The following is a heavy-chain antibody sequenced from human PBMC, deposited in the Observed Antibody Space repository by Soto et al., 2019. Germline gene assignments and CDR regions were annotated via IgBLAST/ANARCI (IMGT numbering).Heavy chain of an antibody. J-gene: IGHJ4*02. CDR3: ERMLSGGYADFDY. Sequence: QVQLVQSGAEVKKPGASVKVSCKASGYTFTNYGISWVLQAPGQVLEWVGWITTYNGHTDYAQKFQGRVTMTTDTYKNTVYMELRSLRSDDTAVYYCERMLSGGYADFDYWGQGTLVTVSS. CDR2: ITTYNGHT. V-gene: IGHV1-18*01. CDR1: GYTFTNYG. D-gene: IGHD6-19*01.